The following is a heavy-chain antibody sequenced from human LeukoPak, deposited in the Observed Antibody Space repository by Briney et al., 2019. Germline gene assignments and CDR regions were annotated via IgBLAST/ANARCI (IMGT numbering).Heavy chain of an antibody. J-gene: IGHJ4*02. CDR1: GFTFDDYA. V-gene: IGHV3-43*02. CDR3: AKSVPPGGGYDYFDY. Sequence: GGSLRLSCAASGFTFDDYAMHWVRQAPGKGLEWVSLISGDGGGTYYADSVKGRFTISRDNSKNSLYLQMSSLRAEDTAFYYCAKSVPPGGGYDYFDYWGQGTLVTVSS. CDR2: ISGDGGGT. D-gene: IGHD5-12*01.